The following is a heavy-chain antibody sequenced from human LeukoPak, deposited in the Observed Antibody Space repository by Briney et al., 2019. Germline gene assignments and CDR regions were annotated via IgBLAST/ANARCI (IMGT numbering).Heavy chain of an antibody. CDR2: IYPGDSDT. CDR3: ARASSRMGGLLPS. D-gene: IGHD2-15*01. Sequence: GESLKISCKGSGYSFPNYWIGWVRQMPGKGLEWMGIIYPGDSDTTYKPSFQGQVTISADKSISTAYLQWSSLKASDTAMYYCARASSRMGGLLPSWGQGTLVTVSS. CDR1: GYSFPNYW. J-gene: IGHJ4*02. V-gene: IGHV5-51*01.